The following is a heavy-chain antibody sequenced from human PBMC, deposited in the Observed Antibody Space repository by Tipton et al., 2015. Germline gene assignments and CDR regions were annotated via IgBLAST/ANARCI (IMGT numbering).Heavy chain of an antibody. V-gene: IGHV3-20*04. J-gene: IGHJ6*02. D-gene: IGHD6-13*01. CDR3: ARYFRDSWYDYYYGMDV. CDR1: GFTFDDYG. Sequence: SLRLSCAASGFTFDDYGMTWVRQVPGKGLEWVAGIDWNGGRTGYADSVKGRFIISRDNAQNSLFLQMNSLRAEDTAVYYCARYFRDSWYDYYYGMDVWGQGTTVTVSS. CDR2: IDWNGGRT.